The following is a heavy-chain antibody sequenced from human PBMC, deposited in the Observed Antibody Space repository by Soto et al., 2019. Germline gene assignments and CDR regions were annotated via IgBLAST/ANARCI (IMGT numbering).Heavy chain of an antibody. D-gene: IGHD3-16*01. V-gene: IGHV1-2*02. J-gene: IGHJ3*02. CDR3: GSGGGVGGAGSAAFYM. CDR1: GYPVTAYY. CDR2: INPATGAA. Sequence: QLHLVQSGAVAKKPGASVTVSCSASGYPVTAYYMHWVRQAPGRGLEWMGGINPATGAAKYTQTFQGGVTMTRGTCTSTVGRELSGLESADRAVFYCGSGGGVGGAGSAAFYMWGQGTVVTVSS.